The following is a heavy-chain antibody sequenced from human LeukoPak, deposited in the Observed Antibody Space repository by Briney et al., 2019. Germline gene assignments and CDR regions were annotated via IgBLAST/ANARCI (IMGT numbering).Heavy chain of an antibody. CDR1: GFTFSTYS. D-gene: IGHD3/OR15-3a*01. V-gene: IGHV3-48*04. CDR2: ISSSSSTM. Sequence: LSGGSLRLSCSASGFTFSTYSMNWVRQAPGKGLEWISFISSSSSTMYYADSVKGRFTISRDNAKNSLGLQMNSLTAEDTAVYYCTRDWTFWGQGTLVTVSS. J-gene: IGHJ4*02. CDR3: TRDWTF.